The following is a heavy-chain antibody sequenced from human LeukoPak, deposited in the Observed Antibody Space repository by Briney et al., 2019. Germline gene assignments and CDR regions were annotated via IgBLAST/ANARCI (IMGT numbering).Heavy chain of an antibody. D-gene: IGHD6-19*01. CDR2: INQDGSEK. J-gene: IGHJ4*02. V-gene: IGHV3-7*05. Sequence: GGSLRLSCAASGFTFSNYWMSWVRQAPGKGLAWVAHINQDGSEKYYVDSVKGRFTISRDNAKNSLYLQMNSLRAEDTAVYYCASQFWWAAVAGTTLDYWGQGTLVTVSS. CDR3: ASQFWWAAVAGTTLDY. CDR1: GFTFSNYW.